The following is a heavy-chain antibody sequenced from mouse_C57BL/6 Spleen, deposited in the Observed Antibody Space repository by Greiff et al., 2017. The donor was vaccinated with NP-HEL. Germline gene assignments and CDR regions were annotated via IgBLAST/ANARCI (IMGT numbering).Heavy chain of an antibody. CDR3: ARPYYYGSSYDYAMDY. J-gene: IGHJ4*01. CDR2: IYPGSGNT. D-gene: IGHD1-1*01. Sequence: QVQLKQSGAELVRPGASVKLSCKASGYTFTDYYINWVKQRPGQGLEWIARIYPGSGNTYYNEKFKGKATLTAEKSSSTAYMQLSSLTSEDSAVYFCARPYYYGSSYDYAMDYWGQGTSVTVSS. V-gene: IGHV1-76*01. CDR1: GYTFTDYY.